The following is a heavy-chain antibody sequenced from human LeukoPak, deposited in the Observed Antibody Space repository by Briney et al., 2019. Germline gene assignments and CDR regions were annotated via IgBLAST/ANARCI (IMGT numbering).Heavy chain of an antibody. V-gene: IGHV1-69*05. CDR1: GGTFSSYA. J-gene: IGHJ3*02. Sequence: GASVKVSCKASGGTFSSYAISWVRQAPGQGLEWMGGIIPIFGTANYAQKFQGRVTITTDESTSTAYMELSSLRSEDTALYYCALRGYSYGSDAFDIWGQGTMVTVSS. CDR2: IIPIFGTA. CDR3: ALRGYSYGSDAFDI. D-gene: IGHD5-18*01.